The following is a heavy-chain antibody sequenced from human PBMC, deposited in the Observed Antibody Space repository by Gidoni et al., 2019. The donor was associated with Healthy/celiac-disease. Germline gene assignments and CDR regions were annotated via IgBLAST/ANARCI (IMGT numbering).Heavy chain of an antibody. CDR2: ISGSGVST. D-gene: IGHD3-10*01. J-gene: IGHJ4*02. CDR1: GFTFSSYS. V-gene: IGHV3-23*01. CDR3: AKEARGGYFDY. Sequence: EVQLLASGGGLVQPGGSLRLSCAASGFTFSSYSMSGVRKAPGKGLAWVSAISGSGVSTYYADSVKGRFTISRDNSKNTLYLKMNSLRAEDTAVYYCAKEARGGYFDYWGQGTLVTVSS.